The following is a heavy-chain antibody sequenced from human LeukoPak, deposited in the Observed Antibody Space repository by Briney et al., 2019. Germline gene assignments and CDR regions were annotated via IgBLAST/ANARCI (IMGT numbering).Heavy chain of an antibody. CDR3: ARAAFGVVIRARYFDY. Sequence: GGSLRLSCAASGFTFSSYSMNWVRQAPGKGLEWVSSISSSSSYIYYADSVKGRFTISRDNAKNSLYLQMNSLRAEDTAVYYCARAAFGVVIRARYFDYWGQGTLVTVSS. D-gene: IGHD3-3*01. J-gene: IGHJ4*02. CDR1: GFTFSSYS. V-gene: IGHV3-21*01. CDR2: ISSSSSYI.